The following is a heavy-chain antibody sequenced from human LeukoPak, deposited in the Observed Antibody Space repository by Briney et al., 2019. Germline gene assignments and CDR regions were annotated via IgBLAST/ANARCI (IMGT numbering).Heavy chain of an antibody. CDR3: AKSLVVPAAIYGYYYYGMDV. J-gene: IGHJ6*02. CDR2: ISGSGGST. V-gene: IGHV3-23*01. CDR1: GFTFSSYA. D-gene: IGHD2-2*01. Sequence: GGSLRLSCAASGFTFSSYAMSWVRQAPGKGLEWVSAISGSGGSTYYADSVKGRFTISRDNSKNTLYLQMSSLRAEDTAVYYCAKSLVVPAAIYGYYYYGMDVWGQGTTVTVSS.